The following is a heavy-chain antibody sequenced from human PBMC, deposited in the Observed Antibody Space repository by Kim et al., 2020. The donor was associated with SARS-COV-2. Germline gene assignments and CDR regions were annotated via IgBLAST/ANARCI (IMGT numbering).Heavy chain of an antibody. CDR2: IYSGGST. V-gene: IGHV3-53*01. J-gene: IGHJ5*02. Sequence: GGSLRLSCAASGFTVSSNYMSWVRQAPGKGLEWVSVIYSGGSTYYADSVKGRFTISRDNSKNTLYLQMNSLRAEDTAVYYCAGVTRIPNWFDPWGQGTLVTVSS. CDR1: GFTVSSNY. CDR3: AGVTRIPNWFDP.